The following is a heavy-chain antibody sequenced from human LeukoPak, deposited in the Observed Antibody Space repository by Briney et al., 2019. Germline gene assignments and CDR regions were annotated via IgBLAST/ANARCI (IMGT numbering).Heavy chain of an antibody. Sequence: SETLSLTCSVSGGSISRGNCYWHWIRQPVGKGLEWIGSIYHSGSTYYNPSLKSRVTISVDTSKNQFSLKLSSVTAADTAVYYCARHRRYYDSSGYSFYGLFDYWGQGTLVTVSS. CDR1: GGSISRGNCY. D-gene: IGHD3-22*01. CDR2: IYHSGST. J-gene: IGHJ4*02. CDR3: ARHRRYYDSSGYSFYGLFDY. V-gene: IGHV4-39*01.